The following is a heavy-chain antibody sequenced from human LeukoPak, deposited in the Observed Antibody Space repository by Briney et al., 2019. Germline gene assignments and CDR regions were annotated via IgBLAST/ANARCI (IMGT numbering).Heavy chain of an antibody. V-gene: IGHV1-69*13. J-gene: IGHJ4*02. CDR3: ARGVAYGSGSYYKYYFDY. D-gene: IGHD3-10*01. Sequence: SVKVSCKASGGTFSSYAVSWVRQAPGQGLEWMGGIIPIFGTANYAQKFQGRVTITADESTSTAYMELSSLRSEDTAVYYCARGVAYGSGSYYKYYFDYWGQGTLVTVSS. CDR1: GGTFSSYA. CDR2: IIPIFGTA.